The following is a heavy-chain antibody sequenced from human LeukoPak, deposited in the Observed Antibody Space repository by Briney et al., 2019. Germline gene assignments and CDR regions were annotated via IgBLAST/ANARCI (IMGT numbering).Heavy chain of an antibody. CDR1: GYTFTSYG. J-gene: IGHJ4*02. D-gene: IGHD3-22*01. CDR2: TSAHNGKT. CDR3: ARGDSSSAPFDY. V-gene: IGHV1-18*04. Sequence: ASVNVSCKASGYTFTSYGISWVRQAPGHGLEWMGWTSAHNGKTNYAQNLQGRVTMTTDTSTSTAYMELRSLRSDDTAVYYCARGDSSSAPFDYWGQGTLVTVSS.